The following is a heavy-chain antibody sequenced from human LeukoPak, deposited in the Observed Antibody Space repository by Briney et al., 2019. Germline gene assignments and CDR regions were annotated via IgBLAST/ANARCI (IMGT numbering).Heavy chain of an antibody. D-gene: IGHD6-6*01. Sequence: GGSLRLSCAPSEFSFSTYSMIWVRQAPREGLEWVSYISSSSSTIYYADSVKGRFTLSRDNSKNTLYLQMNSLRAEDTAVYYCARVRPHPIIDVWGKGTTVTVSS. CDR3: ARVRPHPIIDV. V-gene: IGHV3-48*01. J-gene: IGHJ6*03. CDR1: EFSFSTYS. CDR2: ISSSSSTI.